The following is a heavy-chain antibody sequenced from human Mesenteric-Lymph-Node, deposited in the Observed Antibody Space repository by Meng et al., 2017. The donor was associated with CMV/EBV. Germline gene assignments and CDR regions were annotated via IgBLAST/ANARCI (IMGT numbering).Heavy chain of an antibody. V-gene: IGHV3-30*04. D-gene: IGHD6-13*01. Sequence: GGSLRLSCAASGFTFSSYAMHWVRQAPGKGLEWVAVISYDGSNKYYADSVKGRFTISRDNSKNTLYLQMNSLRAEDTAVYYCARDLAAAGKWVCLDYWGQGTLVTVSS. CDR1: GFTFSSYA. CDR2: ISYDGSNK. J-gene: IGHJ4*02. CDR3: ARDLAAAGKWVCLDY.